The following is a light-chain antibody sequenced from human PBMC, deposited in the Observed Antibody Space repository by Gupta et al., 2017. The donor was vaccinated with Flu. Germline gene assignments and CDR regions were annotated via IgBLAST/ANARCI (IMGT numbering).Light chain of an antibody. V-gene: IGKV1-27*01. CDR1: RGISTY. CDR2: VAS. J-gene: IGKJ4*01. Sequence: DIRMTQSPSSLSATVGDSITITCRASRGISTYLAWYQQNPGKAPKLLIYVASTLQSGVPSRFSGSGSGTDFTLTVSSLQPEDAAVYYCQKYDSAPLTFGGGTKVEI. CDR3: QKYDSAPLT.